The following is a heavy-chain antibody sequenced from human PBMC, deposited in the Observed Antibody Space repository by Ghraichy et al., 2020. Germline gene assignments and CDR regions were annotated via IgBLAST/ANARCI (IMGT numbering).Heavy chain of an antibody. CDR2: IYYSGSL. CDR3: ARQPLHQLLWGTFYYYMDV. CDR1: GDSINSGSYY. V-gene: IGHV4-39*01. J-gene: IGHJ6*03. Sequence: SETLSLTCTVSGDSINSGSYYWGWIRQSPGKGLEWLGSIYYSGSLHYNPSLKSRVSIYVTISTNQFSLKVNSVTAADTAVYYCARQPLHQLLWGTFYYYMDVWGKGTTVTVSS. D-gene: IGHD2-2*01.